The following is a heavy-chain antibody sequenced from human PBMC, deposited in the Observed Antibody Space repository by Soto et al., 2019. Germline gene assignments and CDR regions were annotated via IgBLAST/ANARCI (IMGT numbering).Heavy chain of an antibody. J-gene: IGHJ4*02. D-gene: IGHD3-10*01. Sequence: EVQLLASGGCLVQTGGSLRLSCAASGFTFSTYAMSWVRQAPGTGLEWVSAISGSGGSTYYADPVKGRFTISRDNSKNTLYLQMSGLRGEDAAVYYGAKGRVWFGELSGDSGGQGTRVTVSS. V-gene: IGHV3-23*01. CDR3: AKGRVWFGELSGDS. CDR1: GFTFSTYA. CDR2: ISGSGGST.